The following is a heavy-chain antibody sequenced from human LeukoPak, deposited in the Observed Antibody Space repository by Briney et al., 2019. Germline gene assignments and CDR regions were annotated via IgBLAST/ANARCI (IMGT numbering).Heavy chain of an antibody. Sequence: GGSLRLSCAASGFTFSSYGMPWVRQAPGKGLEWVAVIWYDGSNKYYADSVKGRFTISRDNSKNTLYLQMNSLRAEDTAVYYCARDYYDSSGYYPYYFDYWGQGTLVTVSS. CDR2: IWYDGSNK. D-gene: IGHD3-22*01. CDR3: ARDYYDSSGYYPYYFDY. CDR1: GFTFSSYG. J-gene: IGHJ4*02. V-gene: IGHV3-33*01.